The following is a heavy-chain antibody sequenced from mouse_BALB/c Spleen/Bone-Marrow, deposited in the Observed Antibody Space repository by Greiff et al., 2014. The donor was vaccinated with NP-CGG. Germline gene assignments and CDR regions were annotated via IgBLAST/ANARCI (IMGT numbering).Heavy chain of an antibody. J-gene: IGHJ2*01. D-gene: IGHD1-1*01. CDR2: ISSGSSTI. Sequence: DVVLVESGGGLVQPGGSRKLSCAASGFTFSSLGMHWVRQAPEKGLEWVAYISSGSSTIYYADTVKGRFTISRDNPKNTLFLQMTSLRSEDTAMYYCARLRRYYGYFDYWGQGTTLTVSS. V-gene: IGHV5-17*02. CDR3: ARLRRYYGYFDY. CDR1: GFTFSSLG.